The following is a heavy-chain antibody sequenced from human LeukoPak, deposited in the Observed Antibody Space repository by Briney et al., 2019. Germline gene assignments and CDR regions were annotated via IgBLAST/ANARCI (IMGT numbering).Heavy chain of an antibody. CDR1: GFTFSSYA. D-gene: IGHD2-15*01. CDR2: ISGSGGST. CDR3: AKDITMGQSAATPFDY. J-gene: IGHJ4*02. V-gene: IGHV3-23*01. Sequence: GGSLRLSCAASGFTFSSYAMSWVRQAPGKGLGWVSAISGSGGSTYYADSVKGRFTISRDNSKNTLYLQMNSLRAEDTAVYYCAKDITMGQSAATPFDYWGQGTLVTVSS.